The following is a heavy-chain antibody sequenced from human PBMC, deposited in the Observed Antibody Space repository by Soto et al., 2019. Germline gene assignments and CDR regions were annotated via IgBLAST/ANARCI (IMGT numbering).Heavy chain of an antibody. CDR2: IVVGSGNT. V-gene: IGHV1-58*01. J-gene: IGHJ6*02. CDR3: AADPYYDILTGYYGMDV. D-gene: IGHD3-9*01. CDR1: GFTFTSSA. Sequence: SVKVSCKASGFTFTSSAVQWVRQARGQRLEWIGWIVVGSGNTNYAQKFQERVTITRDMSTSTAYMELSSLRSEDTAVYYCAADPYYDILTGYYGMDVWGQGTTVTVSS.